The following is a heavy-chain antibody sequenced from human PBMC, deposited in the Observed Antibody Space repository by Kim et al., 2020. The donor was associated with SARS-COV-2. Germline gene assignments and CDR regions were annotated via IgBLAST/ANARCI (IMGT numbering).Heavy chain of an antibody. Sequence: GGSLRLSCATSGFTFSGSTMHWVRQASGKGLEWVGRIRSKANSYEKAYAASVKGRFTISRDDSKNTAYLQMNSLKTEDTAVYYCTRGPPYSESYWDAFDIWGQGTMVTVSS. CDR1: GFTFSGST. V-gene: IGHV3-73*01. D-gene: IGHD1-26*01. CDR3: TRGPPYSESYWDAFDI. CDR2: IRSKANSYEK. J-gene: IGHJ3*02.